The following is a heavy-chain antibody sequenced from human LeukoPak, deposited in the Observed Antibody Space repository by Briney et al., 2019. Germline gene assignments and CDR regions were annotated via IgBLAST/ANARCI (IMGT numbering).Heavy chain of an antibody. V-gene: IGHV3-48*03. CDR2: ISSSGSII. CDR3: AESLSSDYYYMDV. CDR1: GFRFSSYE. Sequence: GGSLRLSCAASGFRFSSYEMNWVRQAPGKGLEWVSHISSSGSIIFYADSVKGRFTISRDNAKNSLHLQMNSLRAEDTSVYYCAESLSSDYYYMDVWGKGTTVTVSS. J-gene: IGHJ6*03.